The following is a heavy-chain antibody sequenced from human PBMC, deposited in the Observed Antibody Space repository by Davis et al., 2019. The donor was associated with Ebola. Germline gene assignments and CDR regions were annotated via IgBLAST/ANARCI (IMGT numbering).Heavy chain of an antibody. CDR3: ARDFDGGNYYFDY. V-gene: IGHV1-69*13. D-gene: IGHD3-9*01. Sequence: SVTVSCKTSGGPFSSHPISWVRHAPRQGLEWMGGIIPIFDTPHYAQKFQGRITITADASTSTAYMELSSLRSEDTATYFCARDFDGGNYYFDYWGPGTPVTVSS. CDR2: IIPIFDTP. J-gene: IGHJ4*02. CDR1: GGPFSSHP.